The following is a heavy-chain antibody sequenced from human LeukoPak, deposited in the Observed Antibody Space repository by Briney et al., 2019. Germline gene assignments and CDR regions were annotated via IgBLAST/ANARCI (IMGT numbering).Heavy chain of an antibody. V-gene: IGHV1-2*02. J-gene: IGHJ4*02. CDR2: INPNSGGT. CDR3: ARDYGDYGDHQIYYFDY. Sequence: ASVKVSCKASGYTFTGYYMHWVRQAPGQGLEWMGWINPNSGGTNYAQKFQGRVTMTRDTSISTAYMELSRLRSDDTAVYYCARDYGDYGDHQIYYFDYWGQGTLVTVSS. D-gene: IGHD4-17*01. CDR1: GYTFTGYY.